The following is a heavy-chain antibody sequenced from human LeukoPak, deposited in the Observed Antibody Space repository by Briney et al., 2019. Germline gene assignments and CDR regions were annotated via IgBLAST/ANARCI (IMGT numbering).Heavy chain of an antibody. CDR1: GFTSSDPT. J-gene: IGHJ2*01. D-gene: IGHD5-12*01. CDR3: ARVNGYTRYFDL. V-gene: IGHV3-72*01. CDR2: PRNKANSDTT. Sequence: PGGPLRLSCAPPGFTSSDPTLDWSGRAQGKGLEGVALPRNKANSDTTEYAASVKGRFTISRDDSKNSMYLQMNSLKTEDTAVYYCARVNGYTRYFDLWGRGTLVTVSS.